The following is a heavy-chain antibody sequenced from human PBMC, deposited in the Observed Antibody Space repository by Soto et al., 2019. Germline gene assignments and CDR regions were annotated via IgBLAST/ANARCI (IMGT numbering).Heavy chain of an antibody. CDR2: VIPLFDTA. CDR1: GGIFTNNA. CDR3: ATGVHNDGSNCTPGRAF. J-gene: IGHJ6*04. V-gene: IGHV1-69*01. Sequence: QVQVVQSGAEVKKPGASVKVSCKGSGGIFTNNAISWVRQAPGQGLEWLGGVIPLFDTAYYAQIFRGRLRISAGGATTWAYVELSVMTSADTAVYVCATGVHNDGSNCTPGRAFWGKGTTVPVSA. D-gene: IGHD3-10*01.